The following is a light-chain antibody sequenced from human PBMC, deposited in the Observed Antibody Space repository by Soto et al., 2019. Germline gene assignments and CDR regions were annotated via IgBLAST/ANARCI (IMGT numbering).Light chain of an antibody. CDR3: SSYTSSDTPYV. V-gene: IGLV2-14*01. J-gene: IGLJ1*01. CDR2: VVS. Sequence: QSALTQPASVSGSPGQSITISCTGAGSDVGGFNYVSWYQQHPDKAPKLIIYVVSNRPSGVSNRFSGSKSGNTASLTISGLQAEDEADYYCSSYTSSDTPYVFGTGTKLTVL. CDR1: GSDVGGFNY.